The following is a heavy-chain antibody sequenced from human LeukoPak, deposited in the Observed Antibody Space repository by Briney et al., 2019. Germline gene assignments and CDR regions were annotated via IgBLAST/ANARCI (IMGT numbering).Heavy chain of an antibody. J-gene: IGHJ4*02. V-gene: IGHV3-21*01. CDR2: ITTSSTYI. D-gene: IGHD3-10*01. CDR1: GFTFSSYT. CDR3: ARGEGYYASGSYYIDY. Sequence: GGSLRLFCAASGFTFSSYTMNWVRQAPGKGLEWVSSITTSSTYIYYADSVRGRFTISRDNAKNSLYLRMSSLRVEDTAVYYCARGEGYYASGSYYIDYWGQGTLVTVSS.